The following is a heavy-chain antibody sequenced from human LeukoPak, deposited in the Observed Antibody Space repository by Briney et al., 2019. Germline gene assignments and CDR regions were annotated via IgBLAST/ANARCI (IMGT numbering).Heavy chain of an antibody. J-gene: IGHJ6*03. CDR2: INHSGST. Sequence: SETLSLTCAVYGGSFSGYYWSWIRQPPGKGLEWIGEINHSGSTNYNPSLKSRVTISVDTSKNQFSLKLSSVTAADTAVYYCARRDYYYYYYMDVWGKGTTVTVSS. V-gene: IGHV4-34*01. CDR3: ARRDYYYYYYMDV. CDR1: GGSFSGYY.